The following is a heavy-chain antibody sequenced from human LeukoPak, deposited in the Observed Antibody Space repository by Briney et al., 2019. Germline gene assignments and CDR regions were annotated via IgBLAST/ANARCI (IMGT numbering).Heavy chain of an antibody. D-gene: IGHD4-17*01. CDR3: ARRLRRNYFDY. Sequence: GGSLRLSCAASGFTFSSYEMNWVRQAPGKGLEWVSYISSSGSTIYYADSVKGRFTISRDNAKNSLYLQMNSLRAEDTAVYYCARRLRRNYFDYWGQGTLVTVSS. CDR2: ISSSGSTI. V-gene: IGHV3-48*03. J-gene: IGHJ4*02. CDR1: GFTFSSYE.